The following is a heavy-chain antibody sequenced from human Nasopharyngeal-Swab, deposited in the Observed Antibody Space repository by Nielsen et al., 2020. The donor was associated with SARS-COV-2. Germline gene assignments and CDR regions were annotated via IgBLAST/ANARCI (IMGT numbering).Heavy chain of an antibody. CDR1: GYTFTSYG. V-gene: IGHV1-18*01. Sequence: ASVKVSCKASGYTFTSYGISWVRQAPGQGLEWMGWISAYNGNTNYAQKLQGRVTMTTDTSTSTAYMELRSLRSDDTAVYYCARGNDYGDYVPLYDYWGQGTLVTVSS. CDR2: ISAYNGNT. CDR3: ARGNDYGDYVPLYDY. J-gene: IGHJ4*02. D-gene: IGHD4-17*01.